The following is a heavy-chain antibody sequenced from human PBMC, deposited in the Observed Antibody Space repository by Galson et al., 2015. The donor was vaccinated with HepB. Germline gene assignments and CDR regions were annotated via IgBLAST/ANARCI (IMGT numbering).Heavy chain of an antibody. D-gene: IGHD3-16*01. V-gene: IGHV1-8*01. CDR2: MDPKTGYT. Sequence: SVKVSCKASGYTFTNYDITWLRQAAGHGLEWMGWMDPKTGYTDYAQKFQGRVTMTRDISTGTAYMDLSGLTSEDTATYYCAREAHVVKVHDVLRNDYTDYYHYMDVWGKGTTVAVSS. J-gene: IGHJ6*03. CDR1: GYTFTNYD. CDR3: AREAHVVKVHDVLRNDYTDYYHYMDV.